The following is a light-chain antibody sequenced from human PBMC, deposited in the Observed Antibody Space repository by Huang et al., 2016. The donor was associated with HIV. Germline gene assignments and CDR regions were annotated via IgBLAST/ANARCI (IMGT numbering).Light chain of an antibody. CDR1: QTVLFSSNNKNY. J-gene: IGKJ2*01. CDR2: GAS. Sequence: DIVMTQSPDSLAVSLGERATINCKSSQTVLFSSNNKNYLAWYQQKPGQPPNLLIYGASTREFGVPDRFSGTGSGTDFTLTISSLQAEDVAVYYCQQYYSSPPTFGQGTKLEIK. CDR3: QQYYSSPPT. V-gene: IGKV4-1*01.